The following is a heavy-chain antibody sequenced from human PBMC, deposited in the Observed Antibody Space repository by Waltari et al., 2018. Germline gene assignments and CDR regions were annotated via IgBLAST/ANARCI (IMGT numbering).Heavy chain of an antibody. CDR1: GFTFSSYG. CDR2: ISYDGSNK. V-gene: IGHV3-30*18. D-gene: IGHD6-19*01. CDR3: AKDGGSGWYPNLRYYYYYMDV. J-gene: IGHJ6*03. Sequence: QVQLVESGGGVVQPGRSLRLSCAASGFTFSSYGMHWVRQAPGKGLEWVAVISYDGSNKYYADSVKGRFTISRDNSKNTLYLQMNSLRAEDTAVYYCAKDGGSGWYPNLRYYYYYMDVWGKGTTVTVSS.